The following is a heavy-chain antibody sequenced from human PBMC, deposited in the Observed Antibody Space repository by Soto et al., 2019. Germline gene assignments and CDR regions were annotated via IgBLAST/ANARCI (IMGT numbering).Heavy chain of an antibody. CDR1: GYTLTELS. D-gene: IGHD2-2*01. CDR3: ATPVVSSTSYYFDY. J-gene: IGHJ4*02. V-gene: IGHV1-24*01. CDR2: FDPEDGET. Sequence: ASVKVSCKVSGYTLTELSMHWVRQAPGKGLEWMGGFDPEDGETIYAQKFQVRVTMTEDTSTDTAYMELSSLRSEDTDVYYCATPVVSSTSYYFDYWGQGTLVTVSS.